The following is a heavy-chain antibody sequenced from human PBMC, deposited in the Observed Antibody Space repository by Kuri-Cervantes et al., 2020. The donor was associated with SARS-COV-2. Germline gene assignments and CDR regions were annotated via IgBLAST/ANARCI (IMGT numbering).Heavy chain of an antibody. Sequence: GESLKISCAASGLTFSSYSMAWVRQAPGKGLEWVSCISSSSSYIYYADSVKGRFTISRDYAKNSLYLQMNSLRAEDTAVYYCARGALRNIVVVVDATHEFDYWGQGTLVTVSS. V-gene: IGHV3-21*01. CDR3: ARGALRNIVVVVDATHEFDY. CDR1: GLTFSSYS. CDR2: ISSSSSYI. D-gene: IGHD2-15*01. J-gene: IGHJ4*02.